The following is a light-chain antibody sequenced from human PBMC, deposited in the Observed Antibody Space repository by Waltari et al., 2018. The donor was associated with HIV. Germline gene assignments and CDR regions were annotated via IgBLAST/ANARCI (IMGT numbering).Light chain of an antibody. CDR3: QQYDNWPYT. V-gene: IGKV3-15*01. CDR1: QSVNSQ. J-gene: IGKJ2*01. CDR2: GAS. Sequence: VLTQSPAILPVSPGERVTLSCRASQSVNSQLAWYQQKVGQAPRLLIHGASSRASGIPARFSGSGSVTDFSLTISSLKSEDFAIYYCQQYDNWPYTFGQGTKLDI.